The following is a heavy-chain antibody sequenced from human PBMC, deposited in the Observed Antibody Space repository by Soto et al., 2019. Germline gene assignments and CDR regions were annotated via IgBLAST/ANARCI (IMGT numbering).Heavy chain of an antibody. CDR2: INPSGGST. J-gene: IGHJ3*02. D-gene: IGHD3-22*01. CDR1: GYTFTSTW. Sequence: ASVKVSCKASGYTFTSTWMHWVRQAPGQGLEWMGIINPSGGSTSYAQKFQGRVTMTRDTSTSTVYMELSSLRSEDTAVYYCARDFYYDSSGYAAFDIWGQGTMVTVSS. V-gene: IGHV1-46*03. CDR3: ARDFYYDSSGYAAFDI.